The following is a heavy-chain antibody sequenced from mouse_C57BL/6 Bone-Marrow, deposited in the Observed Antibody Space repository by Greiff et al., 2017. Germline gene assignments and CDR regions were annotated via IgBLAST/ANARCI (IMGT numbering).Heavy chain of an antibody. CDR1: GFTFSDYY. V-gene: IGHV5-12*01. D-gene: IGHD2-5*01. J-gene: IGHJ3*01. CDR3: ARQGIVTTKFAY. CDR2: ISNGGGST. Sequence: EVHLVESGGGLVQPGGSLKLSCAASGFTFSDYYMYWVRQTPEKRLAWVAYISNGGGSTYYPDTVKGRFTISRDNAKNTLYLQMSRLKSEDTAMYYCARQGIVTTKFAYWGQGTLVTVSA.